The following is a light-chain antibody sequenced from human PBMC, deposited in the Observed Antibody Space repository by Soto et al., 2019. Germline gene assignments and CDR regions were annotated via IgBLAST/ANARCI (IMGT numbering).Light chain of an antibody. CDR1: SSDVGGYNY. Sequence: QSALTQPASVSGSPGQSITISCTGTSSDVGGYNYVYWYQQHPGKAPKLMIYDVSNRPSGVSNRFSGSKSGNTASLTISGLPAEDEADYCCSSYTSSSSLVFGGGTKVTVL. J-gene: IGLJ2*01. CDR2: DVS. CDR3: SSYTSSSSLV. V-gene: IGLV2-14*01.